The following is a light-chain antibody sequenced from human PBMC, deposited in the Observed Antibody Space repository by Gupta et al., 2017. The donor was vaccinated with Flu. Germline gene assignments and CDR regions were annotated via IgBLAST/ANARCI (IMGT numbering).Light chain of an antibody. V-gene: IGLV2-23*01. CDR1: SREIGGFNL. J-gene: IGLJ2*01. Sequence: SALPHPASVSGSPGQSITISCTGSSREIGGFNLVSWYQLHPDKAPKLLIFEADNRPAGVANRFSGSKSGNTASLTISGRKAEDDGDYYCCADAGSSTLIFGGGTKLTVL. CDR2: EAD. CDR3: CADAGSSTLI.